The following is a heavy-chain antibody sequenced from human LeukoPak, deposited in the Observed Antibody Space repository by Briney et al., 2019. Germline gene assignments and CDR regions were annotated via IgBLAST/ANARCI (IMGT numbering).Heavy chain of an antibody. Sequence: SETLSLTCTVSGGSIRSSYYYWGWIRQPPGKGLEWIGSIYDSGSTYYNPSLKSRVTISVDTSKNQFSLKLNSVTAADTAVYYCARVGRDGYNYDFDYWGQGTLVTVSS. J-gene: IGHJ4*02. CDR3: ARVGRDGYNYDFDY. CDR2: IYDSGST. CDR1: GGSIRSSYYY. V-gene: IGHV4-39*01. D-gene: IGHD5-24*01.